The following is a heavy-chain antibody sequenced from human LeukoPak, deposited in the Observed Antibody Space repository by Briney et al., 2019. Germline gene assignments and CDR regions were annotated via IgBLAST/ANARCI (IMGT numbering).Heavy chain of an antibody. CDR1: GFTFSGYW. J-gene: IGHJ4*02. CDR3: ARDKEGGSGRPSIFDH. V-gene: IGHV3-7*01. CDR2: IKQDESER. Sequence: QPGGSLRLSCAASGFTFSGYWMSWVRQAPGKGLEWVGNIKQDESERNYVDSVKGRFTISRDNAKNSLFLQMNSLRAEDTGVYYCARDKEGGSGRPSIFDHWGQGALVTVSS. D-gene: IGHD6-19*01.